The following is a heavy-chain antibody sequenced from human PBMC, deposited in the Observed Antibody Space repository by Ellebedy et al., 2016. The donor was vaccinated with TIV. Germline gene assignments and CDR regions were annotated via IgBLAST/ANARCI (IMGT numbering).Heavy chain of an antibody. J-gene: IGHJ6*02. CDR1: GFTFSSFA. CDR2: ISGGGDST. CDR3: ARDKGRPPANLDV. V-gene: IGHV3-23*01. D-gene: IGHD2-2*01. Sequence: PGGSLRLSCAASGFTFSSFAMHWVRQAPGKGLEWLSVISGGGDSTYHADSVKGRFTITRDNSKNTLYLQMNRLRGEDTAVYYCARDKGRPPANLDVWGQGTAVTVSS.